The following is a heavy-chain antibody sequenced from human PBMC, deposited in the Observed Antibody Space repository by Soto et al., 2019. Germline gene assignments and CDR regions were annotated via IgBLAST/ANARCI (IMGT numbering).Heavy chain of an antibody. CDR1: GGSISSYY. CDR2: IYYSGST. CDR3: ERRANDILTGANNWFDP. J-gene: IGHJ5*02. D-gene: IGHD3-9*01. Sequence: ADTLSLTCTVSGGSISSYYWSWIRQPPGKGLEWIGYIYYSGSTNYNPSLKSRVTISVDTSKNQFSLKLSSVTAADTAVYFCERRANDILTGANNWFDPWGQGTLVTVSS. V-gene: IGHV4-59*08.